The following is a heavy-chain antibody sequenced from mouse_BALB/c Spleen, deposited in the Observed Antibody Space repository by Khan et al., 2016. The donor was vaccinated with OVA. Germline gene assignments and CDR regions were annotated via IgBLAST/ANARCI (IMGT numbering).Heavy chain of an antibody. CDR3: ARREVLYAMDY. Sequence: EVHLVESGGGLVQPGGSRKLSCAASGFTFSSFGMHWVRQAPEKGLEWVAFISSGSSTIYYADTVKGRLTISRDDPKNTLFLPMTSLRSEDTARYYCARREVLYAMDYWGQGTSVTVSS. D-gene: IGHD1-3*01. CDR2: ISSGSSTI. V-gene: IGHV5-17*02. J-gene: IGHJ4*01. CDR1: GFTFSSFG.